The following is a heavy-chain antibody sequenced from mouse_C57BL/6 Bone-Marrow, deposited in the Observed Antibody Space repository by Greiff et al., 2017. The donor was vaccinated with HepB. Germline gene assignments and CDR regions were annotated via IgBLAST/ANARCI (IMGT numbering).Heavy chain of an antibody. J-gene: IGHJ1*03. V-gene: IGHV3-8*01. Sequence: EVQLQESGPGLAKPSQTLSLTCSVPGYSITSDYWNWIRKFPGNKLEYMGYISYSGSTYYNPSLKSRISITRDTSKNQYYLQLNSVTTEDTATYYCARYFVTTVVEGYFDVWGTGTTVTVSS. CDR1: GYSITSDY. D-gene: IGHD1-1*01. CDR3: ARYFVTTVVEGYFDV. CDR2: ISYSGST.